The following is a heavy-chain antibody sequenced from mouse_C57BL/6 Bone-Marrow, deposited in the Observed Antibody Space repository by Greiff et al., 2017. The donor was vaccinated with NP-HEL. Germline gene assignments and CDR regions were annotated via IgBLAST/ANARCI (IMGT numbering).Heavy chain of an antibody. Sequence: QVQLQQPGAELVMPGASVKLSCKASGYTFTSYWMHWVKQRPGQGLEWIGEIDPSDSYTNYNQQFKGKSTLTVDKSSSTAYMQLSSLTSEDSAVYYCASYGSSYVYFDYWGQGTTRTVSS. CDR3: ASYGSSYVYFDY. CDR1: GYTFTSYW. J-gene: IGHJ2*01. CDR2: IDPSDSYT. D-gene: IGHD1-1*01. V-gene: IGHV1-69*01.